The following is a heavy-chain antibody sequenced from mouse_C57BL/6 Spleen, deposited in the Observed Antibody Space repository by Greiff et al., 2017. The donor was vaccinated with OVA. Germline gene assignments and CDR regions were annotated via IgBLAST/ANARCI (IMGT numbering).Heavy chain of an antibody. CDR3: TEATGTTFAY. CDR2: IRLKSDNYAT. Sequence: EVKLEESGGGLVQPGGSMKLSCVASGFTFSNYWMNWVRQSPEKGLEWVAQIRLKSDNYATHYAESVKGRFTISRDDSKSSVYLQMNNLRAEDTGIYYCTEATGTTFAYWGQGTLVTVSA. D-gene: IGHD4-1*02. CDR1: GFTFSNYW. V-gene: IGHV6-3*01. J-gene: IGHJ3*01.